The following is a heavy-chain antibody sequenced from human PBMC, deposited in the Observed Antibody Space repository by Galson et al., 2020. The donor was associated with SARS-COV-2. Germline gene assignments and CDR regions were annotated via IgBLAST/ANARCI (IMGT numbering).Heavy chain of an antibody. CDR2: IYYSGST. D-gene: IGHD2-15*01. Sequence: SETLSLTCTVSGGSISSYYWSWIRQPPGKGLEWIGYIYYSGSTNYNPSLKSRVTISVDTSKNQFSLKLSSVTAADTAVYYCARGTVVSYWYFDLWGRGTLVTVSS. J-gene: IGHJ2*01. CDR3: ARGTVVSYWYFDL. V-gene: IGHV4-59*01. CDR1: GGSISSYY.